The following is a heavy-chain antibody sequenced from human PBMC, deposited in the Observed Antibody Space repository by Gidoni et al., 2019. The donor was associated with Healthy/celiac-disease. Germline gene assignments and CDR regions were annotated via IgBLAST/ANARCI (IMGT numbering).Heavy chain of an antibody. D-gene: IGHD3-9*01. CDR2: INPSGGST. V-gene: IGHV1-46*01. CDR1: GYTFTSYY. Sequence: QVQLVQSGAEVKKPGASVKVSCKASGYTFTSYYMHWVRQAPGQGLEWMGIINPSGGSTSYAQKFQGRVTMTRDTSTSTVYMELSSLRSEDTAVYYCARDRDMAPYPAYGMDVWGQGTTVTVSS. J-gene: IGHJ6*02. CDR3: ARDRDMAPYPAYGMDV.